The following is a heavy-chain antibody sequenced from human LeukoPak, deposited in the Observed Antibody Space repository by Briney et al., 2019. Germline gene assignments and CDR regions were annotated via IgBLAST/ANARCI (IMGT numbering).Heavy chain of an antibody. CDR3: AKEEYSTRYYYYGMDV. J-gene: IGHJ6*02. Sequence: GGSLRLSCAASGFTFSSYAMSWVRQAPGRGLEWVSAISGGGDSTFYADSVKGRFTISRDNSKNTLYLQMSSLRAEDTAIYYCAKEEYSTRYYYYGMDVWGQGTTVTVSS. CDR1: GFTFSSYA. CDR2: ISGGGDST. V-gene: IGHV3-23*01. D-gene: IGHD2-2*01.